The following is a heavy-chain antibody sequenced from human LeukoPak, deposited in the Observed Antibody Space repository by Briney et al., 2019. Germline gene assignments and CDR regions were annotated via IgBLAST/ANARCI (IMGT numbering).Heavy chain of an antibody. Sequence: SETLSLTCTVSGGSISTYYWNWIRQPPGKGLEWIGYISNSGITTYNPSLKCRVTISVDSSKSQFSLKLNSVTAADTAVYYCARSGGYSSSWSLWGQGTLVTVSS. J-gene: IGHJ4*02. CDR2: ISNSGIT. CDR1: GGSISTYY. V-gene: IGHV4-59*01. D-gene: IGHD6-13*01. CDR3: ARSGGYSSSWSL.